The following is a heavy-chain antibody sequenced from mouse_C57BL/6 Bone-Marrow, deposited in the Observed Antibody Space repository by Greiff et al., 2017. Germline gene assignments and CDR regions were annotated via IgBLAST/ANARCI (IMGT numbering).Heavy chain of an antibody. Sequence: QVQLQQSGAELVRPGASVKLSCKASGYTFTDYYINWVKQRPGQGLEWIARIYPGSGNTYYNEKFKGKATLTAEKSSSTAYMQLSSLTSEDSAVYFCARNYSNPYYAMDYWGQGTSVTVSS. CDR3: ARNYSNPYYAMDY. J-gene: IGHJ4*01. CDR1: GYTFTDYY. CDR2: IYPGSGNT. V-gene: IGHV1-76*01. D-gene: IGHD2-5*01.